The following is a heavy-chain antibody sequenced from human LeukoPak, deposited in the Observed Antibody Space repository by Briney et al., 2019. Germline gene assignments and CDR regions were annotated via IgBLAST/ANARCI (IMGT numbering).Heavy chain of an antibody. CDR2: IGGSDDTT. J-gene: IGHJ4*02. CDR3: AKGLVVNDNYFDN. D-gene: IGHD2-15*01. Sequence: PGGSLRLSCAASGFSLRTYAMNWVRQVPGKGLEWVSSIGGSDDTTYYADPVKGRFTISSDFSTNTVSLQMNSLRAEDTAVYFCAKGLVVNDNYFDNWGQGTLVTVSS. V-gene: IGHV3-23*01. CDR1: GFSLRTYA.